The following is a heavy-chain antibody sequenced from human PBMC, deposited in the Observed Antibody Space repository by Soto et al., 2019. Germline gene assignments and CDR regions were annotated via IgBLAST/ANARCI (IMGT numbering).Heavy chain of an antibody. D-gene: IGHD3-3*01. CDR1: GGSISSYY. CDR2: IYYSGST. Sequence: QVQLQESGPGLVKPSETLSLTCTVSGGSISSYYWSWIRQPPGKGLEWIGYIYYSGSTNYNPSLKRRVTISVETSKNQFALKLNSVTAADTAVYYCARGEEFWSGDAFDIWGQGTMVTVSS. J-gene: IGHJ3*02. CDR3: ARGEEFWSGDAFDI. V-gene: IGHV4-59*12.